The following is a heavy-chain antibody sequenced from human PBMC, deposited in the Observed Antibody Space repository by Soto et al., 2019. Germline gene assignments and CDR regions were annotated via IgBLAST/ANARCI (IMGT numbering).Heavy chain of an antibody. Sequence: SVKVSCKASGSTFANSAIQWVRQARGQRLEWIGWIVVGSGNTNFAQKFQERVTVTRDMSTSTAYMELSSLRSEDTAVYYCAADYDFLWGXYRFDHWG. J-gene: IGHJ4*01. CDR3: AADYDFLWGXYRFDH. CDR1: GSTFANSA. D-gene: IGHD3-16*02. CDR2: IVVGSGNT. V-gene: IGHV1-58*02.